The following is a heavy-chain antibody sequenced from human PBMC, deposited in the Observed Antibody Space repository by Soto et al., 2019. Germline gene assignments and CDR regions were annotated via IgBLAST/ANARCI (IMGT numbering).Heavy chain of an antibody. CDR1: GFTFSSYA. V-gene: IGHV3-23*01. J-gene: IGHJ6*02. CDR3: AKIYRTTVTTFYGMDV. Sequence: EVPLLESGGGLVQPGGSLRLSCAASGFTFSSYAMSWVRQAPGKGLEWVSAISGSGGSTYYADSVKGRFTISRDNSKNTLYLQMNSLRAEDTAVYYCAKIYRTTVTTFYGMDVWGQGTTVTVSS. D-gene: IGHD4-17*01. CDR2: ISGSGGST.